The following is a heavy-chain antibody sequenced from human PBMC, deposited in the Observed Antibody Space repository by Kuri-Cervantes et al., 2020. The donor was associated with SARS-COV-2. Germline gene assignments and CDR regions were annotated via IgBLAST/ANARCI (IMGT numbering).Heavy chain of an antibody. Sequence: SVTVSCLASGGTFRSYAISWLRQTPGQGLEWMGGIDPIFGTTNYAQTCQGRVTITADESTSIVYMEFSSLRSEDTAIYYCASYYYDSSDYRESDYWGQGTLVTVSS. CDR2: IDPIFGTT. D-gene: IGHD3-22*01. J-gene: IGHJ4*02. V-gene: IGHV1-69*13. CDR1: GGTFRSYA. CDR3: ASYYYDSSDYRESDY.